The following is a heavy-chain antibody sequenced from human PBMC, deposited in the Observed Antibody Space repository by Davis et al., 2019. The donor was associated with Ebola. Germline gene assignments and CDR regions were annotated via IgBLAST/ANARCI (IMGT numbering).Heavy chain of an antibody. V-gene: IGHV1-8*01. Sequence: ASVKVSCKASGYTFTSYDINWVRQATGQGLEWMGWMNPNSGNTGYAQKFQGRVTMTSDTSISTGYMELSSLRSEDTAVYYCARSYTGYSYGPYWYFDLWGRGTLVTVSS. CDR2: MNPNSGNT. J-gene: IGHJ2*01. CDR3: ARSYTGYSYGPYWYFDL. D-gene: IGHD5-18*01. CDR1: GYTFTSYD.